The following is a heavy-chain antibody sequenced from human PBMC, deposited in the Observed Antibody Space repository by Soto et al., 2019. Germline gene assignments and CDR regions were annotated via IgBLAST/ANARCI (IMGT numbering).Heavy chain of an antibody. D-gene: IGHD3-10*01. CDR2: IRGSGDDNT. J-gene: IGHJ6*03. CDR1: GFTFSSYA. Sequence: EVQLLESGGGLVQPGGSLRLSCAASGFTFSSYAINWVRQAPGKGLEWVAAIRGSGDDNTYYAESVKGRFTISRDNSKNTLYLQMNSLRAEDTAVYYCAKDGVAVPMIRGRYYYMDVWGKGTTVTVSS. CDR3: AKDGVAVPMIRGRYYYMDV. V-gene: IGHV3-23*01.